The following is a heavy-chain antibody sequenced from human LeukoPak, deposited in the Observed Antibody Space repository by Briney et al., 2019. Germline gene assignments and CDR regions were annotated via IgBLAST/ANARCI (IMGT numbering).Heavy chain of an antibody. CDR2: FYRGGTT. CDR1: VFSVSTTH. CDR3: ARGWEYYDILTGPGSYFYYMDV. J-gene: IGHJ6*03. V-gene: IGHV3-53*01. Sequence: PGGSLRLSCAASVFSVSTTHMTWVRQAPGKGLEWLSVFYRGGTTYYAESVKGRLSISRDNSKNTLYLQMSSLRAEDTAVYYCARGWEYYDILTGPGSYFYYMDVWGKGTTVIVSS. D-gene: IGHD3-9*01.